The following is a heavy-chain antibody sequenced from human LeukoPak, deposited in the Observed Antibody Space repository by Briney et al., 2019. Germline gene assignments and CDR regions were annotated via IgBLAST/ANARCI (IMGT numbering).Heavy chain of an antibody. V-gene: IGHV1-69*05. CDR2: IIPIFGTA. CDR3: ARVGVGATSPFDY. CDR1: GGTFSSYA. Sequence: SVKVSCKASGGTFSSYAISWVRQAPGQGLEWMGGIIPIFGTANYAQKFQGRVTMARDTSTSTVYMELSSLRSEDTAVYYCARVGVGATSPFDYWGQGTLVTVSS. D-gene: IGHD1-26*01. J-gene: IGHJ4*02.